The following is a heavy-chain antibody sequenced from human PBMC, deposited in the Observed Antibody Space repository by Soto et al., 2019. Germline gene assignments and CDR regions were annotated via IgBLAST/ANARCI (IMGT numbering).Heavy chain of an antibody. CDR1: GGSVSNDNYF. CDR3: PRELRFGGNFVDF. D-gene: IGHD3-16*01. Sequence: QVQLQESGPGLVKPSETLSLICTVSGGSVSNDNYFWSWIRQPPGKGLEWIGYVYYSGRTNYNPSLKSRVTTSVHTSKNQFTLKLTSVTAADTAVYYCPRELRFGGNFVDFWGQGILVAVAS. J-gene: IGHJ4*02. V-gene: IGHV4-61*01. CDR2: VYYSGRT.